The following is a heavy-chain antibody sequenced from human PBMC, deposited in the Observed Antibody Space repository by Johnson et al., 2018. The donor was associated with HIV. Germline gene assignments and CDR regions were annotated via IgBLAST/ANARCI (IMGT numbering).Heavy chain of an antibody. Sequence: QVQLVESGGGLVQPGRSLRLSCAASGFTFRSYAMYWVRQAPGKGLEWVALISYDGGNKYCAASVKGRLIISRDNARNTLYLQRNSLRTEDTAGYYCARDREYVLAWGWTLDIWGQGTMFTVSS. CDR1: GFTFRSYA. D-gene: IGHD2/OR15-2a*01. CDR3: ARDREYVLAWGWTLDI. V-gene: IGHV3-30*04. CDR2: ISYDGGNK. J-gene: IGHJ3*02.